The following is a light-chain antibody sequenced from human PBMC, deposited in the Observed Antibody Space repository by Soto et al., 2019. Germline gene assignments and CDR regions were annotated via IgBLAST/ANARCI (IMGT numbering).Light chain of an antibody. CDR1: QSIQTW. V-gene: IGKV1-5*03. CDR2: RAS. J-gene: IGKJ1*01. Sequence: DIQMTQSPSPLSASVGDRVTITCRASQSIQTWLAWFQQKPGKAPLLLIYRASNLESGVPSRFSGSGSGTEFTLTISSLQPDDFATYYCLQYNNFPWTFGQGTKVDIK. CDR3: LQYNNFPWT.